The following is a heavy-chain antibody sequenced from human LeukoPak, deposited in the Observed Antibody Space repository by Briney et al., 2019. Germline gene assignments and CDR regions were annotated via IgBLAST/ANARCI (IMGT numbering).Heavy chain of an antibody. D-gene: IGHD3-22*01. J-gene: IGHJ3*02. V-gene: IGHV4-31*03. CDR1: GGSISSGGYY. Sequence: SETLSLTCTVSGGSISSGGYYWSWIRQHPGKGLEWIGYIYHSGSTYYNPSLKSRVTISVDTSKNQFSLKLSSVTAADTAVYYCARAAGGYDAFDIWGQGTMVTVSS. CDR2: IYHSGST. CDR3: ARAAGGYDAFDI.